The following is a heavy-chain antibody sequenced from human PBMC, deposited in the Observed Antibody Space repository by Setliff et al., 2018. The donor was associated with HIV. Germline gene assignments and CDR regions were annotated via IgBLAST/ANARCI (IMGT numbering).Heavy chain of an antibody. Sequence: SETLSLTCAVYGGSFSAYYWSWIRQSPEMGLEWIAEISPTGRTKYNPSLGSRVTISLATSKNQFSLSLRSLSSADTAVYYCARDKRYRFPFDSWGQGTLVTVSS. CDR2: ISPTGRT. V-gene: IGHV4-34*01. CDR1: GGSFSAYY. J-gene: IGHJ4*02. CDR3: ARDKRYRFPFDS. D-gene: IGHD2-2*02.